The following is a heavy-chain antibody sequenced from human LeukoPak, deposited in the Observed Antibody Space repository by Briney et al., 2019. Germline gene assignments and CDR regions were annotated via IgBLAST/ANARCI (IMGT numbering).Heavy chain of an antibody. CDR3: TRVQSGTPFDY. CDR1: GFTFSSSW. D-gene: IGHD1-26*01. Sequence: GGSLRLSCAASGFTFSSSWMHWVRQAPGKGLVWVSRINSDGSSTSYADSVKGRFTISRDNAKNTVYLQMNSLRAEDTAVYYCTRVQSGTPFDYWGQGTLVTVSS. V-gene: IGHV3-74*01. CDR2: INSDGSST. J-gene: IGHJ4*02.